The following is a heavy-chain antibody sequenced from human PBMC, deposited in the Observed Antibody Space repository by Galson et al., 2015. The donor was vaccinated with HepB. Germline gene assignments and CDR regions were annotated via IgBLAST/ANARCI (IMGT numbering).Heavy chain of an antibody. CDR2: ISSSSGYI. CDR3: ARTPSSVGVVPLWGGYYYYGMDV. D-gene: IGHD3-3*01. J-gene: IGHJ6*02. Sequence: SLRLSCAASGFTFSSYSMNWVRQAPGKGLEWVSSISSSSGYIYYADSVKGRFTISRDNAKNSLYLQMNSLRAEDTAVYYCARTPSSVGVVPLWGGYYYYGMDVWGQGTTVTVSS. CDR1: GFTFSSYS. V-gene: IGHV3-21*01.